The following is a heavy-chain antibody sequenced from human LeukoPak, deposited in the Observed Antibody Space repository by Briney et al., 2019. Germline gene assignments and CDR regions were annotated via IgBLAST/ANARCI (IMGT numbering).Heavy chain of an antibody. D-gene: IGHD4-23*01. V-gene: IGHV1-8*01. CDR2: MKPNSGNT. Sequence: ASVKVSCKASGYTFTNYDINWVRQATGQGLEWMGYMKPNSGNTGYTQKFQGRVTMTRDTSISTAYMELSSLTSEDTAVYYCATELRWKDHWGQGTLVTVSS. CDR3: ATELRWKDH. CDR1: GYTFTNYD. J-gene: IGHJ4*02.